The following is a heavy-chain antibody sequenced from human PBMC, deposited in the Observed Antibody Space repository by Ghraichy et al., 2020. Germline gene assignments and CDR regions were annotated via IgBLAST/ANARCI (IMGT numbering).Heavy chain of an antibody. J-gene: IGHJ5*02. CDR3: ARDRVGADYNWFDP. CDR1: GYTFTGYY. Sequence: ASVKVSCKASGYTFTGYYMHWVRQAPGQGLEWMGWINPNSGGTNYAQKFQGRVTMTRDTSISTAYMELSRLRSDDTAMYYCARDRVGADYNWFDPWGQGTLVTVSS. V-gene: IGHV1-2*02. CDR2: INPNSGGT. D-gene: IGHD1-26*01.